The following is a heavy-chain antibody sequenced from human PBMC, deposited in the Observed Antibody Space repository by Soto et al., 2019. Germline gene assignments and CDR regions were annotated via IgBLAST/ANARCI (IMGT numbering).Heavy chain of an antibody. Sequence: QVQLVQSGAAVKKPGSSVKVSCKASGGTSNNNANSWVRQAPGQGLEWMGGIVPVFGTANYAQKFRGRVRITADDSTRTLNMELSSLRSDDTAVYYCATLQGSGTYYDDDYWGQGPLVTVSS. V-gene: IGHV1-69*01. CDR2: IVPVFGTA. CDR3: ATLQGSGTYYDDDY. CDR1: GGTSNNNA. J-gene: IGHJ4*02. D-gene: IGHD3-10*01.